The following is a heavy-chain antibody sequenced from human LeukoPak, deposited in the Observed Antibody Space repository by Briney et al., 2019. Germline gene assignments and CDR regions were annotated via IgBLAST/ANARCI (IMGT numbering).Heavy chain of an antibody. Sequence: QTGGSLRLSCAASGFTFSSYAMHWVRQAPGKGLEWVAVHSYDGSNNYYADSVKGRFNTSRDNSKNTLYLQMNSLRAEDTAVYYCARATVTRVVGATSSADNYWGQGTLVTVSS. D-gene: IGHD1-26*01. CDR3: ARATVTRVVGATSSADNY. V-gene: IGHV3-30-3*01. J-gene: IGHJ4*02. CDR2: HSYDGSNN. CDR1: GFTFSSYA.